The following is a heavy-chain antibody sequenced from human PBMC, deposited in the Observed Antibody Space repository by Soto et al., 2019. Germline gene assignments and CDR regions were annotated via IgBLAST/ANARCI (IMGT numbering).Heavy chain of an antibody. CDR2: ISGSGGST. J-gene: IGHJ6*02. V-gene: IGHV3-23*01. Sequence: GGSLRLSCAASGFTFISYGMSWVRQAPGKGLEWITAISGSGGSTYYADSVKGRFTISRDNSKNTLYLQMNSLRAEDTAVYYCAKDIVVVPAAISYYYYYYGMDVWGQGTTVTVS. D-gene: IGHD2-2*01. CDR3: AKDIVVVPAAISYYYYYYGMDV. CDR1: GFTFISYG.